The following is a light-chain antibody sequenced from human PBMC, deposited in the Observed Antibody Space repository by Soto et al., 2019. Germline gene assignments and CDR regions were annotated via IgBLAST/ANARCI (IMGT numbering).Light chain of an antibody. CDR2: GAS. J-gene: IGKJ1*01. CDR3: QQYNNWPT. Sequence: EIVTTQSPSTLSDSPGERATLSCRASQSVSSNLAWYQQKPGQSPRLLIYGASTRATGIPARFSGSGSGTEFTLTISSLQSEDFAVYYCQQYNNWPTLGHGTKVDIK. CDR1: QSVSSN. V-gene: IGKV3-15*01.